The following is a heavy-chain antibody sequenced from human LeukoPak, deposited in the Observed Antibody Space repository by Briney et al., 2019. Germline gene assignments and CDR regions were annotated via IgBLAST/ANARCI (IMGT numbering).Heavy chain of an antibody. CDR3: AKGSGGSCYSSGDV. CDR2: IYTSGST. D-gene: IGHD2-15*01. Sequence: SETLSLTCTVSGGSISSYYWSWIRQPAGRGLEWIGRIYTSGSTNYNPSLKSRVTMSVDTSKNQFSLKLSSVTAADTAVYYCAKGSGGSCYSSGDVWGRGTTVTVSS. J-gene: IGHJ6*02. CDR1: GGSISSYY. V-gene: IGHV4-4*07.